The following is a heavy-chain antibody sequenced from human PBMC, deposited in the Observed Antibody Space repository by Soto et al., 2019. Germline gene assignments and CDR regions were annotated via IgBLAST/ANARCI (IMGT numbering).Heavy chain of an antibody. V-gene: IGHV3-23*01. CDR1: GFTFSSYA. CDR3: VARGSGWYHW. D-gene: IGHD6-19*01. Sequence: EVQLLESGGGLVQPGGSLRLSCAASGFTFSSYAMSWVRQVPGKGLEWVSTLSGSGDSAYYADSVKGRFTISRDNSKNTLYLQMNSLRAEDTAVYYCVARGSGWYHWGGQGTLVTVSS. CDR2: LSGSGDSA. J-gene: IGHJ4*02.